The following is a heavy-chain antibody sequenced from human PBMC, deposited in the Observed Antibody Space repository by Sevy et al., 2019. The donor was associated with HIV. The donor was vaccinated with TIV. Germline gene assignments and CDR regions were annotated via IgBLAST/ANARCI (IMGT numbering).Heavy chain of an antibody. CDR3: ARGPLRYGSSSSCNGEDNYCYGMDV. V-gene: IGHV3-33*01. J-gene: IGHJ6*01. D-gene: IGHD2-2*01. CDR1: GFTFSNYG. Sequence: GGSLRLSCAASGFTFSNYGIHWVRQAPGKGLEWVAVIRYDGSNKYYEDSVKGRFTISRDNSKNTLYLQIHSLRAEDMAVDDGARGPLRYGSSSSCNGEDNYCYGMDVWGQGTTVTGSS. CDR2: IRYDGSNK.